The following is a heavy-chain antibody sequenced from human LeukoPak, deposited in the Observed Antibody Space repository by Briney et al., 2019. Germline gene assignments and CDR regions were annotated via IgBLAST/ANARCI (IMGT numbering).Heavy chain of an antibody. Sequence: GGSLRLSCAASGLTVSSNYMTWVRQAPGKGLEWVSVIYSGGSTNYADSVKGRFTISRDNSKNTLYLQMNGLRVEDTAVYYCARVVYYDNYGMDVWGQGTTVTVSS. CDR2: IYSGGST. CDR1: GLTVSSNY. V-gene: IGHV3-66*01. D-gene: IGHD3-22*01. J-gene: IGHJ6*02. CDR3: ARVVYYDNYGMDV.